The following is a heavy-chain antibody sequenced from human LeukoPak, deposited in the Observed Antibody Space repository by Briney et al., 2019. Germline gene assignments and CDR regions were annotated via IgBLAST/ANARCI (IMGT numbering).Heavy chain of an antibody. J-gene: IGHJ4*02. D-gene: IGHD6-13*01. Sequence: GGSLRLSCAASGFTFSSYAMSWVRQAPGKGLEWVSAISGSGGSTYYADSVKGRFTISRDKSKNTLYLQMNSLRAEDTAVYYCASAASSSWYYFDYWGQGTLVTVSS. V-gene: IGHV3-23*01. CDR1: GFTFSSYA. CDR2: ISGSGGST. CDR3: ASAASSSWYYFDY.